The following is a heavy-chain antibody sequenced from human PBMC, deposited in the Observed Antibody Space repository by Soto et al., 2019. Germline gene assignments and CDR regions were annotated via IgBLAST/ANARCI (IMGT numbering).Heavy chain of an antibody. V-gene: IGHV1-18*01. CDR2: ISAYNGET. D-gene: IGHD2-2*01. Sequence: GASVKVSCKASGYTFTSYGISWVRQAAGQGLEWMGWISAYNGETIYAQKFQGRVTMTEDTSADTAYMELSSLRSEDTAVYYCATRGPAATTNYYYYYMDVWGKGTTVTVSS. CDR3: ATRGPAATTNYYYYYMDV. J-gene: IGHJ6*03. CDR1: GYTFTSYG.